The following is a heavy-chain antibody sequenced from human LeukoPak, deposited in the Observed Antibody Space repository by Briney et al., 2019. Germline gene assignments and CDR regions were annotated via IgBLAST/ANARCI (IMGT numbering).Heavy chain of an antibody. V-gene: IGHV3-23*01. CDR2: ISGSGGST. J-gene: IGHJ4*02. Sequence: GGSLRLSCAASGFTFSSYAMSWVRQAPGKGLEWVSAISGSGGSTYYADSVKGRFTISRDNSKNTLYLQMNSLRAEDTAVYYCAEAPTRYVRGDYWGQGTLVSVSS. CDR3: AEAPTRYVRGDY. CDR1: GFTFSSYA. D-gene: IGHD1-1*01.